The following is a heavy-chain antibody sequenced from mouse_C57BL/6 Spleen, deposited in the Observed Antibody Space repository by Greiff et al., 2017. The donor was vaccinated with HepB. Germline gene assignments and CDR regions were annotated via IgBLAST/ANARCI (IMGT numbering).Heavy chain of an antibody. CDR3: TTIYYYGSSHFDY. Sequence: VQLQHSGAELVRPGASVKLSCTASGFNIKDYYMHWVKQRPEQGLEWIGRIDPEDGDTEYAPKFQGKATMTADTSSNTAYLQLSSLTSEDTAVYYCTTIYYYGSSHFDYWGQGTTLTVSS. CDR2: IDPEDGDT. V-gene: IGHV14-1*01. CDR1: GFNIKDYY. J-gene: IGHJ2*01. D-gene: IGHD1-1*01.